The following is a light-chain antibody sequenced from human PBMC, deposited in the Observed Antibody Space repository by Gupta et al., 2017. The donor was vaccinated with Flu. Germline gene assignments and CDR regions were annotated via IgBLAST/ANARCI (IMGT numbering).Light chain of an antibody. V-gene: IGKV1-33*01. CDR3: RQDGNYPYT. CDR2: DSS. CDR1: QNINIW. Sequence: PSSLSASVGDRVTITCQASQNINIWLNWYQQKPGKAPELLIYDSSTLNTGVPSKFSGSGSGTNFTFTISSLQPEDFATYYCRQDGNYPYTFGRGTKVDIK. J-gene: IGKJ2*01.